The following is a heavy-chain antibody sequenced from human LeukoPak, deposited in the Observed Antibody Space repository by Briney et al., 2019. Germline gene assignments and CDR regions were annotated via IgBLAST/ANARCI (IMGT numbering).Heavy chain of an antibody. CDR2: IYPGDSDT. CDR1: GYNFTIYW. Sequence: GESLKISCKGSGYNFTIYWIGWVRQMPGKGLEWMGIIYPGDSDTRYSPSFQGQVTISADKSINTAYLHWSSLKASDTAMYYCARQRGDSGDFVSGFDPWGQGTLVTVSS. V-gene: IGHV5-51*01. CDR3: ARQRGDSGDFVSGFDP. J-gene: IGHJ5*02. D-gene: IGHD4-17*01.